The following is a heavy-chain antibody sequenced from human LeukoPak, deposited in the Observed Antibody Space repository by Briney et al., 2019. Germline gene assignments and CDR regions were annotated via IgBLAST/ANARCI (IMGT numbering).Heavy chain of an antibody. CDR2: ISGSGGST. D-gene: IGHD1-26*01. CDR1: GFTFGSYA. Sequence: PGGSLRLSCAASGFTFGSYAMSWVRQAPGKGLEWVSGISGSGGSTYYADSVKGRFTISRDNSKSTLYLQINSLRAEDTAVYYCAKAVGATFPPYYNFDMDVWGQGTTVSVSS. J-gene: IGHJ6*02. CDR3: AKAVGATFPPYYNFDMDV. V-gene: IGHV3-23*01.